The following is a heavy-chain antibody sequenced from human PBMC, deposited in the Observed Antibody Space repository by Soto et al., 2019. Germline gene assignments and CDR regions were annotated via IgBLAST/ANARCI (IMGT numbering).Heavy chain of an antibody. V-gene: IGHV3-64D*06. Sequence: GESLKISCSASGFTFSSYAMHWVRQAPGKGLEYVSAISSNGGSTYYADSVKGRFTISRDNSKNTLYLQMSSLRAEDTAVYYCVKDEGYYDSSGPFDYWGQGTLVTVSS. CDR3: VKDEGYYDSSGPFDY. CDR2: ISSNGGST. J-gene: IGHJ4*02. CDR1: GFTFSSYA. D-gene: IGHD3-22*01.